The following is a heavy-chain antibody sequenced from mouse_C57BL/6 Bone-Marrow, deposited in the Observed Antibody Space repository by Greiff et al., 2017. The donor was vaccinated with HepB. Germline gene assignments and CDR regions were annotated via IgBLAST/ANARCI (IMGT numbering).Heavy chain of an antibody. J-gene: IGHJ2*01. Sequence: DVKLVESGGGLVKPGGSLKLSCAASGFTFSDYGMHWVRQAPEKGLEWVAYISSGSSTIYYADTVKGRFTISRDNAKNTLFLQMTSLRSEDTAMYYCARRDDGYRNFDYWGQGTTLTVSS. V-gene: IGHV5-17*01. CDR1: GFTFSDYG. CDR2: ISSGSSTI. CDR3: ARRDDGYRNFDY. D-gene: IGHD2-3*01.